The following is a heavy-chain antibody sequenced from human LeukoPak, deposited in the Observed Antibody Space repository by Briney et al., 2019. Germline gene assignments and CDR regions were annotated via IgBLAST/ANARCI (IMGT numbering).Heavy chain of an antibody. V-gene: IGHV3-21*01. CDR1: GFTFSRNN. CDR3: AKERPHGMDV. CDR2: ITSTSTYI. D-gene: IGHD6-6*01. Sequence: PGGSLRLSCTASGFTFSRNNMNWVSQAHGKGMEWVSTITSTSTYIAYADSLKGRFTISRDNADNSVYLQMDSLRADDTAVYYCAKERPHGMDVWGQGTSVTVSS. J-gene: IGHJ6*02.